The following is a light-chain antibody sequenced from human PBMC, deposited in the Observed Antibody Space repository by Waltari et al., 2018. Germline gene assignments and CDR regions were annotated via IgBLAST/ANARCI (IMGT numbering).Light chain of an antibody. Sequence: DIKMTQSPSSLSASVGDRVTITCRASQRIGSYFTWYKQKPGKVPKLLLIAASSLQSGVPSRCSGSGSATDFTLTIRSLTSAEFATYYCQQSYSGRWTFGQGTKVEIK. J-gene: IGKJ1*01. CDR3: QQSYSGRWT. CDR1: QRIGSY. CDR2: AAS. V-gene: IGKV1-39*01.